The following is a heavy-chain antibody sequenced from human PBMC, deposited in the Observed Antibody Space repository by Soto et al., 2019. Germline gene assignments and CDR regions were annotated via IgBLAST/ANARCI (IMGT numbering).Heavy chain of an antibody. J-gene: IGHJ4*02. V-gene: IGHV3-23*01. CDR1: GFTFSTYA. CDR3: AKESVRDLVGELDY. D-gene: IGHD1-26*01. Sequence: GGSLRLSCAASGFTFSTYAMSWVRQAPGKGLEWVSVISGSGGSTYHADSVKGRFTISRDNSKNTLYLQMYSLRAEDTAVYYCAKESVRDLVGELDYWGQGTLVTVSS. CDR2: ISGSGGST.